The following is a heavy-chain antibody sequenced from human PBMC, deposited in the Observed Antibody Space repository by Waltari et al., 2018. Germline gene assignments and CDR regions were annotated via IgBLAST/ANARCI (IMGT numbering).Heavy chain of an antibody. CDR1: VFTFSTYW. CDR2: MKRDGSEK. J-gene: IGHJ4*02. V-gene: IGHV3-7*01. CDR3: VRDDRSTWLFDY. Sequence: EVHLVESGGGLVQPGGSLRLSCAASVFTFSTYWMTWVRQAPGKGLEWVASMKRDGSEKHYVDSVRGRFTISRDNAKNSLYLQMNSLRTEDTGVYYCVRDDRSTWLFDYWGQGTLVTVSS. D-gene: IGHD5-12*01.